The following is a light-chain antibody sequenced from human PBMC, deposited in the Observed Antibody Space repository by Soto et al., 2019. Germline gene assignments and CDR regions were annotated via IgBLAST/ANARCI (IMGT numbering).Light chain of an antibody. CDR2: DTS. J-gene: IGKJ4*01. V-gene: IGKV3-15*01. Sequence: EVVMTQSPATLSVSPGDRATLSCRVSQSVHNNLAWYQQKPGQAPRLLIFDTSTRATDIPIRFTGGGSGTEFTLTISSLQSEDSAVYYCQQYEIWPLTFGGGTKVEIK. CDR3: QQYEIWPLT. CDR1: QSVHNN.